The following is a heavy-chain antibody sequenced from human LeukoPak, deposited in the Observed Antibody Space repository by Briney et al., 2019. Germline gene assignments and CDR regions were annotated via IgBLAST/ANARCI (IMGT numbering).Heavy chain of an antibody. CDR2: ISWNSGSI. D-gene: IGHD3-10*01. CDR3: ARGWYYGSGADY. CDR1: GFTFDDYA. V-gene: IGHV3-9*01. Sequence: GGSLRLSCAASGFTFDDYAMHWVRQAPGKGLEWVSGISWNSGSIGYADSVKGRFIISRDNAKNSLYLQMNSLRAEDTALYYCARGWYYGSGADYWGQGTLVTVSS. J-gene: IGHJ4*02.